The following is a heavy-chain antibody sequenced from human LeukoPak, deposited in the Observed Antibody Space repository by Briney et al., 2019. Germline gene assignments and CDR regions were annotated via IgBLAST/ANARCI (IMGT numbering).Heavy chain of an antibody. CDR2: IYTSGSI. V-gene: IGHV4-4*07. D-gene: IGHD3-10*01. CDR3: ARDSGTTGEVKFDP. J-gene: IGHJ5*02. CDR1: GGPISSYY. Sequence: SETLSLTCTVSGGPISSYYWSWIRQPAGKGLEWIGRIYTSGSITYNPSLKSRVSMSVDTSKNQFSLKLSSVTAADTAVYYCARDSGTTGEVKFDPWGQGTLVTVSS.